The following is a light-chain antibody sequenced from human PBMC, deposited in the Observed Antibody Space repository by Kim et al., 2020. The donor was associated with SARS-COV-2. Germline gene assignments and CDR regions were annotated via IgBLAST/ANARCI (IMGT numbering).Light chain of an antibody. V-gene: IGKV2-30*02. Sequence: PASISCRSSQSLVHSDGDTYLNWVQQRPGQTPRRLIYKVSNRDSGFPDRCSGSGSGTDFTLKISRVEAEDVAVYYCMQGTHWPWTLGQGTKVDIK. CDR3: MQGTHWPWT. J-gene: IGKJ1*01. CDR2: KVS. CDR1: QSLVHSDGDTY.